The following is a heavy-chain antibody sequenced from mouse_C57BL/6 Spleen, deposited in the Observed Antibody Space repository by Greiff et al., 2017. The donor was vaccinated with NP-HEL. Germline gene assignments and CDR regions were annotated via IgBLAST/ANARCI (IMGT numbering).Heavy chain of an antibody. Sequence: VQLQQPGAELVRPGSSVKLSCKASGYTFTSYWMHWVKQRPIQGLEWIGNIDPSDSETHYNQKFKDKATLTVDKSSSTAYMQLSSLTSEDSAVYYCARWDGNSLFAYWGQGTLVTVSA. CDR1: GYTFTSYW. V-gene: IGHV1-52*01. CDR2: IDPSDSET. J-gene: IGHJ3*01. CDR3: ARWDGNSLFAY. D-gene: IGHD2-1*01.